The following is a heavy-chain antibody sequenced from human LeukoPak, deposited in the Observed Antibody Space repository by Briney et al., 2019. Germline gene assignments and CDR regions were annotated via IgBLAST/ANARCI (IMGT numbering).Heavy chain of an antibody. CDR3: AREIYGSGTYPYYYYGMDV. CDR1: GFTVSSNY. CDR2: IFSGGST. J-gene: IGHJ6*02. V-gene: IGHV3-66*01. D-gene: IGHD3-10*01. Sequence: QPGGSLRLSCAASGFTVSSNYMSWVRQAPGKGLGWVSVIFSGGSTYYADSVKDRFTISRDNSKNTLYLQMNSLRAEDTAVYYCAREIYGSGTYPYYYYGMDVWGQGTTVTVSS.